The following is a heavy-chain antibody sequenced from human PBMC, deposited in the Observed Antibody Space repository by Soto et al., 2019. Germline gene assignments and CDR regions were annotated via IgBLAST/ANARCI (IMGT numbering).Heavy chain of an antibody. D-gene: IGHD3-10*01. CDR3: AREVVDGSSLWLDP. V-gene: IGHV1-8*01. CDR2: MNANVVAT. Sequence: QVQLVQSGAEVKKPGASVKVSCKASGFTFSTNDINWVRQAPGQGLQWMGWMNANVVATDSPQEFKGRVTMTWNASISTAYMELSNLKSDDTAVYYCAREVVDGSSLWLDPWGQGTRVTVSS. CDR1: GFTFSTND. J-gene: IGHJ5*02.